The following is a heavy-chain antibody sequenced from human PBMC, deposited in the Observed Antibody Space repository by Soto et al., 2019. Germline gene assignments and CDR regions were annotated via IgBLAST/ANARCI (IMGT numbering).Heavy chain of an antibody. Sequence: GGSLRLSCAASGFTFSSYGMHWVRQAPGKGLEWVAVIWYDGSNKYYADSVKGRFTISRDNSKNTLYLQMNSLRAEDTAVYYCARDQGDYDSSGYYYAVYYYYGMDVWGQGTTVTVSS. V-gene: IGHV3-33*01. CDR1: GFTFSSYG. CDR2: IWYDGSNK. D-gene: IGHD3-22*01. J-gene: IGHJ6*02. CDR3: ARDQGDYDSSGYYYAVYYYYGMDV.